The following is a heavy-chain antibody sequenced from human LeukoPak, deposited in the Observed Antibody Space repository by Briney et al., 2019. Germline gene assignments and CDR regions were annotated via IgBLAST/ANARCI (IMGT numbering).Heavy chain of an antibody. CDR2: IYRSGST. D-gene: IGHD2-2*01. CDR3: ARANYAYGDY. V-gene: IGHV4-30-4*08. J-gene: IGHJ4*02. CDR1: GGSISSGDYF. Sequence: SQTLSLTCSVSGGSISSGDYFLSWIRQPPGKGLEWIGYIYRSGSTYYSPSLKSRVSISRDTSKNQFSLKLSSVTAADTAVYYCARANYAYGDYWGQGTLVTVSS.